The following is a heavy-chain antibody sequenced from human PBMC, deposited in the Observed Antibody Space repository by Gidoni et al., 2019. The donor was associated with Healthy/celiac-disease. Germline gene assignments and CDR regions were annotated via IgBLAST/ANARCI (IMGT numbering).Heavy chain of an antibody. CDR2: INHSGST. Sequence: QVQLQQWGAGLLKPSETLSLTCAVYGGSFSGYYWSWIRQPPGKGLEWIGEINHSGSTNYNPSLKSRVTISVDTSKNQFSLKLSSVTAADTAVYYCARGGLRQSYSSSWYWGWFDPWGQGTLVTVSS. J-gene: IGHJ5*02. CDR3: ARGGLRQSYSSSWYWGWFDP. V-gene: IGHV4-34*01. D-gene: IGHD6-13*01. CDR1: GGSFSGYY.